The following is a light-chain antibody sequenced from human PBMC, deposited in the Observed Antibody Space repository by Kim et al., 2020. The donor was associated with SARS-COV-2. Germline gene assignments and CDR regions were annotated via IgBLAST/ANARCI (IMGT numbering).Light chain of an antibody. CDR2: MNN. Sequence: QSVLTQPPSVSGTPGQRVTISCSGSSSNIGSQYVYWYQQLPGTAPKFFIYMNNQRPSGVPDRFSGSKSGTSASLAISGLRSEDEADYYSASWDDSLSGPVFGGGTQLTVL. J-gene: IGLJ2*01. CDR1: SSNIGSQY. V-gene: IGLV1-47*01. CDR3: ASWDDSLSGPV.